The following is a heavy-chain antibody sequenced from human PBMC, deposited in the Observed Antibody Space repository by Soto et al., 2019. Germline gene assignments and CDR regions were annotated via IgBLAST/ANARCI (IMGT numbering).Heavy chain of an antibody. V-gene: IGHV4-59*01. CDR3: ARSHSDRSLLAVGY. CDR1: GGSFSGYY. Sequence: PSETLSLTCSVSGGSFSGYYWNWIRQSPGKGLEWIGYIYYSGGTDYNPSLKSRVTISVDTSKNQLSLILTSVTAADTAVYYCARSHSDRSLLAVGYWGRGTMVTVYS. J-gene: IGHJ4*02. CDR2: IYYSGGT. D-gene: IGHD1-26*01.